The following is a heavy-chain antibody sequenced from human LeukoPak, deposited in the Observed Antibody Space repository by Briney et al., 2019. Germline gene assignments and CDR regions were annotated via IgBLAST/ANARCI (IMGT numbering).Heavy chain of an antibody. D-gene: IGHD6-19*01. CDR3: ARRISGWYFDY. V-gene: IGHV4-38-2*02. J-gene: IGHJ4*02. CDR2: IYHSGST. Sequence: SETLSPTCTVSGYSISSGYYWGWIRQPPGKGLEWIGSIYHSGSTYYNPSLKSRVTISVDTSKNQFSLKLSSVTAADTAVYYCARRISGWYFDYWGQGTLVTVSS. CDR1: GYSISSGYY.